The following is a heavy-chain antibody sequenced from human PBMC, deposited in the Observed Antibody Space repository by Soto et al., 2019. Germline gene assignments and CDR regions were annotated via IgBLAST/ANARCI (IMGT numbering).Heavy chain of an antibody. CDR2: IGTAGDT. Sequence: EVQLVESGGGLVQPGGSLRLSCATSGFTFSSYDMHWVRQATGKGLDWVSAIGTAGDTYYPGSVKGRFTISRENAKNSLDLQMNSLRAGDTAVYYCARSPPGGYHYYYGMDVWGQGTTVTVSS. D-gene: IGHD3-22*01. V-gene: IGHV3-13*01. CDR3: ARSPPGGYHYYYGMDV. J-gene: IGHJ6*02. CDR1: GFTFSSYD.